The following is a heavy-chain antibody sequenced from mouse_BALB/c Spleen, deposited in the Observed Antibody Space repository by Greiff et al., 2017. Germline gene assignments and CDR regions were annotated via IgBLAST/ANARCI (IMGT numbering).Heavy chain of an antibody. CDR2: IWAGGST. CDR3: ARDNDYDFAY. J-gene: IGHJ3*01. Sequence: QVQLKESGPGLVAPSQSLSITCTVSGFSLTSYGVHWVRQPPGKGLEWLGVIWAGGSTNYNSALMSRLSISKDNSKSQVFLKMNSLQTDDTAMYYCARDNDYDFAYWGQGTLVTVSA. V-gene: IGHV2-9*02. D-gene: IGHD2-4*01. CDR1: GFSLTSYG.